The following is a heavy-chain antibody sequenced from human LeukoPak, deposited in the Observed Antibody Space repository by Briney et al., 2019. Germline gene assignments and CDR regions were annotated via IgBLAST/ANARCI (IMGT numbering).Heavy chain of an antibody. D-gene: IGHD6-13*01. CDR3: AKDSPSGASSWSTLDY. CDR1: GFTFSSYG. CDR2: ISYDGSNK. J-gene: IGHJ4*02. Sequence: GGSLRLSCAASGFTFSSYGMHWVRQAPVKGLEWVAVISYDGSNKYYADSVKGRFTISRDNSKNTLYLQMNSLRAEDTAVYYCAKDSPSGASSWSTLDYWGQGTLVTVSS. V-gene: IGHV3-30*18.